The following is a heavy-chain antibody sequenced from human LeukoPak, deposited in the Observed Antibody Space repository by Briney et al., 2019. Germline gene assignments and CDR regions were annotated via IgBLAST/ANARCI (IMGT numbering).Heavy chain of an antibody. V-gene: IGHV3-21*01. Sequence: GGSLRLSCAASGFTFSSYSMNWVRQAPGKGLEWVSSISSSSSYIYYADSVKGRFTISRDNAKNSLYLQMNSLRAEDTAVYYCARDPTTLRYYDSSGYDYWGQGTLVTVSS. D-gene: IGHD3-22*01. CDR2: ISSSSSYI. J-gene: IGHJ4*02. CDR1: GFTFSSYS. CDR3: ARDPTTLRYYDSSGYDY.